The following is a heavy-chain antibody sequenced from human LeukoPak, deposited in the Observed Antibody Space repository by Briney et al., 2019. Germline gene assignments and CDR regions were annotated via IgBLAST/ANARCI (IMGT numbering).Heavy chain of an antibody. Sequence: AGESLKISCKGSGYTFTSYWISGVRQMPGKGLEWMGKIDPSDSYTSYSPSFQGHVTISADKSISAAFLQWSSLKASDTAMYYCARHSHYDIWSGYFDYWGQGTLVTVSS. CDR3: ARHSHYDIWSGYFDY. J-gene: IGHJ4*02. D-gene: IGHD3-3*01. V-gene: IGHV5-10-1*01. CDR2: IDPSDSYT. CDR1: GYTFTSYW.